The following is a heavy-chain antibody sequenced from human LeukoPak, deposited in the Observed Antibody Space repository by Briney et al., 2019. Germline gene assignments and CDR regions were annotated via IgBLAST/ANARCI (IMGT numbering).Heavy chain of an antibody. D-gene: IGHD3-22*01. V-gene: IGHV3-53*01. CDR3: ARELQPTYYDSSGYYDY. Sequence: GGSLRLSCAASGFTFSSYTMTWVRQSPGKGLEWVSVISSSGSTYYADSVKGRFTISRDNSNNTLYLQMNSLRAEDTAVYYCARELQPTYYDSSGYYDYWGQGTLVTVSS. CDR1: GFTFSSYT. CDR2: ISSSGST. J-gene: IGHJ4*02.